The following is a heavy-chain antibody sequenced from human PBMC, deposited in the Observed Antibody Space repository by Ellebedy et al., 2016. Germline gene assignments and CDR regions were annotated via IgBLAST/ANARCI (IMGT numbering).Heavy chain of an antibody. V-gene: IGHV3-21*01. J-gene: IGHJ4*02. D-gene: IGHD6-6*01. CDR3: ARDPFYSSSYLYPSLDY. CDR2: ISSSSSYI. CDR1: GFTFSSYS. Sequence: GGSLRLXXAASGFTFSSYSMNWVRQAPGKGLEWVSSISSSSSYIYYADSVKGRFTISRDNAKNSLYLQMNSLRAEDTAVYYCARDPFYSSSYLYPSLDYWGQGTLVTVSS.